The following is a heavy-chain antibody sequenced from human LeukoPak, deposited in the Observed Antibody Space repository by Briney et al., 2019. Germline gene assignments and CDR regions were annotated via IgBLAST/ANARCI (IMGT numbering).Heavy chain of an antibody. Sequence: ASVKVSCKASGYTFTSYGISWVRQAPGQGLEWMGWISAYNGNTNYAQKLQGRVTMTTDTSTSTAYMELRSLRSDDTAVYYCARDKLGAAYYYDSSGYYFGDFDYWGQGTLVTVSS. V-gene: IGHV1-18*01. J-gene: IGHJ4*02. CDR2: ISAYNGNT. CDR1: GYTFTSYG. CDR3: ARDKLGAAYYYDSSGYYFGDFDY. D-gene: IGHD3-22*01.